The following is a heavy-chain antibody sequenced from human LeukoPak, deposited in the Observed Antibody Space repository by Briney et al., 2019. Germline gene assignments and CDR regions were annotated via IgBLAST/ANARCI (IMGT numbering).Heavy chain of an antibody. V-gene: IGHV4-59*01. D-gene: IGHD3-10*01. J-gene: IGHJ3*02. Sequence: SSETLSLTCTVSGGSISNKYWRWIRQPPGKGLEWFGYIYYSGSTNYNPSLKSRVTISVGTSKNQFSLKLSSMTAADTAVYYCAREIARYYGAFDIWGQGAMVTVSS. CDR1: GGSISNKY. CDR2: IYYSGST. CDR3: AREIARYYGAFDI.